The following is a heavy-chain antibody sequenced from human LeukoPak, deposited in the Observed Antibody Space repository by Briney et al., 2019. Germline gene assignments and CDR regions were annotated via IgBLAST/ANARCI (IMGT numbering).Heavy chain of an antibody. J-gene: IGHJ4*02. CDR1: GFTFSTYS. V-gene: IGHV3-7*01. D-gene: IGHD1-26*01. CDR3: ARRRYSGSSQHFDY. Sequence: GGSLRLSCAASGFTFSTYSMNWVRQAPGKGLEWVANIKQDGSEKYYVDSVKGRFTISRDNAKNSLYLQMNSLRAEDTAVYYCARRRYSGSSQHFDYWGQGTLVTVSS. CDR2: IKQDGSEK.